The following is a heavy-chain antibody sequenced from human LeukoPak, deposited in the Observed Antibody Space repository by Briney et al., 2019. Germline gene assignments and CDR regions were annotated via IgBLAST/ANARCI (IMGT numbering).Heavy chain of an antibody. CDR3: ARSRATITLFDP. D-gene: IGHD5-12*01. Sequence: ASVKVSCKASGYTFTGYYMHWVRQAPGQGLEWMGWINPNSGGTNYAQKFQGRVTMTRDTSTSTAYMELSRLRSDDTAVYYCARSRATITLFDPWGQGTLVTVSS. V-gene: IGHV1-2*02. CDR2: INPNSGGT. CDR1: GYTFTGYY. J-gene: IGHJ5*02.